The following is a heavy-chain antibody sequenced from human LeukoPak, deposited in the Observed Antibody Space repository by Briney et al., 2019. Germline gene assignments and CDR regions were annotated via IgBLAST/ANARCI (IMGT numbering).Heavy chain of an antibody. Sequence: SETLSLTCAVYGGSFSGYYWSWIRQPPGKGLEWIGEINHSGSTNYNPSLKSRVAISVDTSKNQFSLKLSSVTAADTAVYYCASRGYSYGLRRDVDYWGQGTLVTASS. CDR3: ASRGYSYGLRRDVDY. J-gene: IGHJ4*02. D-gene: IGHD5-18*01. CDR2: INHSGST. CDR1: GGSFSGYY. V-gene: IGHV4-34*01.